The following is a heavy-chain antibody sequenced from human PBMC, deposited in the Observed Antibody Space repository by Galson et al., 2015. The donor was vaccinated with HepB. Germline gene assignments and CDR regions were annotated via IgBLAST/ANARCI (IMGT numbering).Heavy chain of an antibody. CDR2: IYYSGST. CDR1: GGSISSYY. D-gene: IGHD5-24*01. CDR3: AREGPRDGYNLHAFDI. J-gene: IGHJ3*02. V-gene: IGHV4-59*01. Sequence: SETLSLTCTVSGGSISSYYWSWIRQPPGKGLEWIGYIYYSGSTNYNPSLKSRVTISVDTSKNQFSLKLSSVTAADTAVYYCAREGPRDGYNLHAFDIWGQGTMVTVSS.